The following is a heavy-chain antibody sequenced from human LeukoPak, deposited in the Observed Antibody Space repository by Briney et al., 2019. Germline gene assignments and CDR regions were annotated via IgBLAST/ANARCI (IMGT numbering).Heavy chain of an antibody. CDR2: IYYSGST. J-gene: IGHJ6*02. D-gene: IGHD3-3*01. CDR1: GGSISSYY. Sequence: PSETLSLTCTVSGGSISSYYWSWIRQPPGKGLEWIGYIYYSGSTNYNPSLKSRVTISVDTSKNQISLKLSSVTAADTAVYYCARFSGVGLYYYGMDVWGQGSTVTVSS. V-gene: IGHV4-59*01. CDR3: ARFSGVGLYYYGMDV.